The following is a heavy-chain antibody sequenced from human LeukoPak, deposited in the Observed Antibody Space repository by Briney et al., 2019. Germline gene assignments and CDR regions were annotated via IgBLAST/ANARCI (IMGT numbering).Heavy chain of an antibody. CDR2: ISSSSSTI. D-gene: IGHD3-3*01. CDR1: GFTFSSYS. V-gene: IGHV3-48*01. Sequence: GGSLRLSCAASGFTFSSYSMNWVRQAPGKGLEWVSYISSSSSTIYYAGSVKGRSTISRDNAKNSLYLQMNSLRAEDTAVYYCARDLGYDFWSGYSYWGQGTLVTVSS. J-gene: IGHJ4*02. CDR3: ARDLGYDFWSGYSY.